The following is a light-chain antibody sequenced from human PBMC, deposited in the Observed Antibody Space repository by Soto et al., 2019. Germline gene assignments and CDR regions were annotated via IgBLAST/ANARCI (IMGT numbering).Light chain of an antibody. J-gene: IGKJ2*01. CDR2: GAS. V-gene: IGKV3-20*01. CDR3: QQYGSSPYT. Sequence: EIVLTQSPGTLSLSTGERATLSCRASQSVRSSCFTEYQQKPGQAPRILIYGASSRATGIPHRFSGSGSGTDFTLTISRLETEDFAVYYCQQYGSSPYTFGQGNKLEIK. CDR1: QSVRSSC.